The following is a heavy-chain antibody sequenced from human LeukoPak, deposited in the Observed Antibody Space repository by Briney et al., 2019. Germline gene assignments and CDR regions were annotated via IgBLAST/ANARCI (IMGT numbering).Heavy chain of an antibody. CDR1: GFTFSSYS. CDR3: AKCVWFGELPHDAFDM. J-gene: IGHJ3*02. CDR2: ISGSGGST. Sequence: GGSLRLSCAASGFTFSSYSMNWVRQAPGKGLEWVSAISGSGGSTYYADSVKGRFTISRDNSKNTLYLQMNSLRAEDTAVYYCAKCVWFGELPHDAFDMWGQGTMVTVSS. D-gene: IGHD3-10*01. V-gene: IGHV3-23*01.